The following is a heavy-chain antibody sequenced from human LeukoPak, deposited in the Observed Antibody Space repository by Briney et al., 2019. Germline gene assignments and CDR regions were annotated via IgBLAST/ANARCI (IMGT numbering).Heavy chain of an antibody. CDR3: ARGRRGYSGYGSSLYYYYYMDV. J-gene: IGHJ6*03. CDR2: MNPNSGNT. CDR1: GYTFTSYD. V-gene: IGHV1-8*03. Sequence: ASVKVSCKASGYTFTSYDINWVRQATGQGLEWMGWMNPNSGNTGYAQKFQGRVTITRNTSISTAYMELSSLRSEDTAVYYCARGRRGYSGYGSSLYYYYYMDVWGKGTTVTVSS. D-gene: IGHD5-12*01.